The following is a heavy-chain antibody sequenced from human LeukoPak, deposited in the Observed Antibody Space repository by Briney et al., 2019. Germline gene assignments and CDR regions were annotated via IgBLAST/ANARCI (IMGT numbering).Heavy chain of an antibody. Sequence: SETLSLTCAVYGGSFSGYYWSWIRQPPGKGLEWIGEINHSGSTNYNPSLKSRVTISVDTSKNQFSLKLSSVTAADTAVYYCASDYSDYVWFDPWGQGTLVTVSS. CDR1: GGSFSGYY. V-gene: IGHV4-34*01. D-gene: IGHD4-11*01. J-gene: IGHJ5*02. CDR2: INHSGST. CDR3: ASDYSDYVWFDP.